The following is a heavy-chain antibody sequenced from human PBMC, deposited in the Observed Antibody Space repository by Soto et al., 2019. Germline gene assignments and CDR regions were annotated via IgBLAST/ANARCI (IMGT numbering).Heavy chain of an antibody. D-gene: IGHD3-10*01. CDR3: ATSYGSGYRAFDY. J-gene: IGHJ4*02. CDR2: VKPILSIS. V-gene: IGHV1-69*04. Sequence: VQLLQSGAGVKRPGCSVNVSCKASCATFSFYSINWVRQAPGLGLEWMGRVKPILSISNYAQRFQGRVTMTADKSTSTASMELSGLRSEDTAMYYFATSYGSGYRAFDYWGQGALCTVSS. CDR1: CATFSFYS.